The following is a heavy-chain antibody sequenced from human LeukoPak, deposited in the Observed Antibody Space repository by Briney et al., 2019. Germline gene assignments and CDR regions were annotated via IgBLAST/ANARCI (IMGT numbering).Heavy chain of an antibody. J-gene: IGHJ5*02. V-gene: IGHV3-7*01. D-gene: IGHD3-10*01. Sequence: GGSLRLSCAASGFTFSSYWMSWVRQAPGKGLEWVANIKQDGSEKYYVDSVKGRFTISRDNAKNSLYLQMNSLRAEDTAVYYCARVMVRGVIYWFDPWGQGTLVTVSS. CDR2: IKQDGSEK. CDR1: GFTFSSYW. CDR3: ARVMVRGVIYWFDP.